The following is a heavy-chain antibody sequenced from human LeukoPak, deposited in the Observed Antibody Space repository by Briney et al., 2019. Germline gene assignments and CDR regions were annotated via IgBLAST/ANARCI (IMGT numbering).Heavy chain of an antibody. Sequence: ASVKVSCKASGYTFTSYYMHWVRQAPGQGLEWMGLINPSGGSTNYAQKFQGRVTMTRDTSTSTVYMELSSLRSEDTAVYYCARELSSSTQTLKYYYYYGMDVWGKGTTVTVSS. J-gene: IGHJ6*04. CDR2: INPSGGST. V-gene: IGHV1-46*01. CDR3: ARELSSSTQTLKYYYYYGMDV. D-gene: IGHD2-2*01. CDR1: GYTFTSYY.